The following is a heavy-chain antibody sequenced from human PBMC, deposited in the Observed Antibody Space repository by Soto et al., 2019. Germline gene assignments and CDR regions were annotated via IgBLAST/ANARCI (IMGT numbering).Heavy chain of an antibody. Sequence: QVQLQQWGAGLLKPSETLSLTCAVYGGSFSGYYWSWIRQPPGKGLEWIGEINHSGSTNYNPSLKSRVTISVDTSKNPFSLKLSSVTAADTAVYYCARGRNYDYIWGSYRTGWYFDLWGRGTLVTVSS. J-gene: IGHJ2*01. D-gene: IGHD3-16*02. V-gene: IGHV4-34*01. CDR1: GGSFSGYY. CDR3: ARGRNYDYIWGSYRTGWYFDL. CDR2: INHSGST.